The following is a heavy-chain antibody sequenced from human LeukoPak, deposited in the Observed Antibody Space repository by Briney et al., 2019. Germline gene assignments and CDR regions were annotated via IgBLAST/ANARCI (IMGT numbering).Heavy chain of an antibody. CDR3: ARDITIFGVASEMD. D-gene: IGHD3-3*01. J-gene: IGHJ4*02. CDR1: GGSISSGDYY. V-gene: IGHV4-30-4*08. Sequence: SETLSLTCTVSGGSISSGDYYWSWTRQPPGKGLEWIGYIYYSGSTYYNPSLKSRVTISVDTSKNQFSLKLSSVTAADTAVYYCARDITIFGVASEMDWGQGTLVTVSS. CDR2: IYYSGST.